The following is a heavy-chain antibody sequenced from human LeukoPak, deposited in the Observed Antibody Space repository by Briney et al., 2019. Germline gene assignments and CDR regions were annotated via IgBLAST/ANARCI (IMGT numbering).Heavy chain of an antibody. V-gene: IGHV3-11*04. CDR2: ISSSGSTI. CDR1: GFTFSDYY. J-gene: IGHJ6*03. D-gene: IGHD3-16*02. CDR3: ARDLYDYVWGSYHYYYYYYMDV. Sequence: GGSLRLSCAASGFTFSDYYMSWIRQAPGKGLEWVSYISSSGSTIYYADSVKGRFTMSRDNAKNSLYLQMNSLRAEDTAVYYCARDLYDYVWGSYHYYYYYYMDVWGKGTTVTVSS.